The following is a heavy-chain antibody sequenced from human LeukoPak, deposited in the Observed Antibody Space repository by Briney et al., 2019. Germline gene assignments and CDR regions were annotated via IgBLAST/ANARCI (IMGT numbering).Heavy chain of an antibody. CDR3: ARDRWGDGYNGYYYYYMDV. D-gene: IGHD5-24*01. CDR1: GFTFSDYY. V-gene: IGHV3-11*01. J-gene: IGHJ6*03. Sequence: GGSLRLSCAASGFTFSDYYMSWIRQAPGKGLEWVSYISSSGSTIYYADSVKGRFTISRDNAKNSLYLQMNSLRAEDTAVYYCARDRWGDGYNGYYYYYMDVWGKGTTVTISS. CDR2: ISSSGSTI.